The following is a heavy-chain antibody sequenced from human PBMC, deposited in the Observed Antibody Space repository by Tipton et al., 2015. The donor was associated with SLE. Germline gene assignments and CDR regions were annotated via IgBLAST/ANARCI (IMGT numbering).Heavy chain of an antibody. CDR3: ARGGAGGIYFDS. Sequence: SLRLSCAASGFTFDDYAMHWVRQAPGKGLEWVSGISWNSGSIGYADSVKGRFTISRDNAKNSLYLQMNSLRAEDTALYYCARGGAGGIYFDSWGQGTLVTVSP. V-gene: IGHV3-9*01. CDR1: GFTFDDYA. D-gene: IGHD4-23*01. J-gene: IGHJ4*02. CDR2: ISWNSGSI.